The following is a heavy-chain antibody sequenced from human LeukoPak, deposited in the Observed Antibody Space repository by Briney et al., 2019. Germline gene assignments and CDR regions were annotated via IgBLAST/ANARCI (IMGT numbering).Heavy chain of an antibody. CDR3: ARDRIAADDYYYYYMDV. J-gene: IGHJ6*03. Sequence: GASVKVSCKASGGTFSSYAISWVRQAPGQGLEWMGGIIPIFGTANYAQKFQGRVTITTDESTSTAYMELSSLRSEDTAVYYCARDRIAADDYYYYYMDVWGKGTTVTVSS. CDR2: IIPIFGTA. CDR1: GGTFSSYA. D-gene: IGHD6-13*01. V-gene: IGHV1-69*05.